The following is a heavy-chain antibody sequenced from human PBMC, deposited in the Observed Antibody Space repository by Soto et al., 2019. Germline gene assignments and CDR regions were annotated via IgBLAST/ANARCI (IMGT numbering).Heavy chain of an antibody. CDR1: GFVFSAYG. CDR2: ISFDGANH. D-gene: IGHD2-8*01. V-gene: IGHV3-30*18. CDR3: AKDTLYPVVSYFYYGLDV. Sequence: QGQLVESGGGVVQTGQSLRLSCAASGFVFSAYGLHWVRQAPGKGLECLAAISFDGANHFYADSVRGRFTISRDNSNNTLYLHMNSLRPEDSAVYFCAKDTLYPVVSYFYYGLDVWGQGTTVTVSS. J-gene: IGHJ6*02.